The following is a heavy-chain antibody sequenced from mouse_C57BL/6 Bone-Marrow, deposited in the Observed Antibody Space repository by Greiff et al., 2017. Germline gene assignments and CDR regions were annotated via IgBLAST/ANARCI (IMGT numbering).Heavy chain of an antibody. CDR2: ISNGGGST. Sequence: EVHLVESGGGLVQPGGSLKLSCAASGFTFSDYYMYWVRQTPEKRLEWVAYISNGGGSTYYPDTVKGRFTISRDNAKNTLYLQMSRLKSEDTAMYYCARDGSSYLFAYWGQGTLVTVSA. CDR1: GFTFSDYY. CDR3: ARDGSSYLFAY. D-gene: IGHD1-1*01. J-gene: IGHJ3*01. V-gene: IGHV5-12*01.